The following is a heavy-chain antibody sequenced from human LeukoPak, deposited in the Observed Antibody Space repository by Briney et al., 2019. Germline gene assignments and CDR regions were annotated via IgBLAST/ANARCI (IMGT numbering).Heavy chain of an antibody. Sequence: GGSLRLSCAASGFTFSSYWMSWVRQAPGKGLEWVANIKQDGSEKYYVDSVKGRFTISRDNDKNSLYLQMNSLRAEDTAVYYCAREDYDILTGKEDYWGQGTLVTVSS. CDR3: AREDYDILTGKEDY. J-gene: IGHJ4*02. CDR1: GFTFSSYW. V-gene: IGHV3-7*01. D-gene: IGHD3-9*01. CDR2: IKQDGSEK.